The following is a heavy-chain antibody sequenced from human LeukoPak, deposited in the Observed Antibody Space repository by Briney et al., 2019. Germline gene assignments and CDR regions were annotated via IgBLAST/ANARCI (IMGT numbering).Heavy chain of an antibody. CDR1: GFTFSSYA. D-gene: IGHD2-21*02. CDR2: ISGSGGST. CDR3: ARVRLVVTAADY. Sequence: TGGSLRLSCAASGFTFSSYAMSWVRQAPGKGLEWVSAISGSGGSTYYADSVKGRFTISRDNSKNTLYLQMNSLRAEDTAVYYCARVRLVVTAADYWGQGTLVTVSS. J-gene: IGHJ4*02. V-gene: IGHV3-23*01.